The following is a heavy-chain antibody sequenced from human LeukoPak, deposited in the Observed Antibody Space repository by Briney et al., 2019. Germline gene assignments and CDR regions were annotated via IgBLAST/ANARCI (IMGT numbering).Heavy chain of an antibody. D-gene: IGHD2-15*01. V-gene: IGHV3-30*04. Sequence: AGGSLRLSCAASGFTFSSYAMHWVRQAPGKRLEWVAVISYDGSNKYYADSVKGRFTISRDNSKNTLYLQMNSLRAEDTAVYYCARDGQHCSGGSCYWYYYYGMDVWGQGTTVTVSS. CDR1: GFTFSSYA. J-gene: IGHJ6*02. CDR3: ARDGQHCSGGSCYWYYYYGMDV. CDR2: ISYDGSNK.